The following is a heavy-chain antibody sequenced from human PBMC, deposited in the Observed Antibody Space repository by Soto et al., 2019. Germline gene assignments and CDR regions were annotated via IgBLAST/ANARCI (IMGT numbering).Heavy chain of an antibody. J-gene: IGHJ6*02. D-gene: IGHD6-13*01. CDR2: FDPEDGET. Sequence: ASVKVSCKVSGYTLTELSMHWVRQAPGKGLEWMGGFDPEDGETIYAQKFQGRVTMTEDTSTDTAYMELSSLRSEDTAVYYCATVLPTRAAWYSSSWYSSYYYYGMDVWGQGTTVTVSS. CDR3: ATVLPTRAAWYSSSWYSSYYYYGMDV. V-gene: IGHV1-24*01. CDR1: GYTLTELS.